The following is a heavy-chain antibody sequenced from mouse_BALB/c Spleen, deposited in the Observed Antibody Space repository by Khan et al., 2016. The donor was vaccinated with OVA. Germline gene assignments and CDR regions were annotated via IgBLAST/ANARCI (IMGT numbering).Heavy chain of an antibody. CDR1: GYSITSDYA. J-gene: IGHJ2*01. CDR3: ARSGTISTVVITDFDY. Sequence: EVQLQESGPGLVKPSQSLSLTCTVTGYSITSDYAWNWIRQFPGNKLEWMGYIKYSGSTCYNPSLKSRFFITRNTSKKQFFLQLRSVTAEDTVTYSCARSGTISTVVITDFDYWGQGTTLTVSS. V-gene: IGHV3-2*02. D-gene: IGHD1-1*01. CDR2: IKYSGST.